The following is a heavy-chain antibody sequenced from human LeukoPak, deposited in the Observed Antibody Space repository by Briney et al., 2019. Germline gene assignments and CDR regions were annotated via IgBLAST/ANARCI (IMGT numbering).Heavy chain of an antibody. CDR2: INPNSGGT. V-gene: IGHV1-2*02. Sequence: ASVTVSCKASGYTFTGYYMHWVRQAPGQGLEWMGWINPNSGGTNYAQKFQGRVTMTRDTSISTAYMELSSLTSEDMAVYYCARGVPGVYYYYYMDVWGKGTTVTVSS. D-gene: IGHD2-8*01. CDR3: ARGVPGVYYYYYMDV. CDR1: GYTFTGYY. J-gene: IGHJ6*03.